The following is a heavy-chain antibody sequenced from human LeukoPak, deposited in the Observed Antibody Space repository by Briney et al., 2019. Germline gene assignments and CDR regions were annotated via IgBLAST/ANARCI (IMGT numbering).Heavy chain of an antibody. V-gene: IGHV3-30-3*01. CDR1: GFNFSSYA. CDR2: ISYDGSNK. J-gene: IGHJ6*02. CDR3: ASHFSSSHYYYYGMDV. D-gene: IGHD6-13*01. Sequence: GGSLRLSCAASGFNFSSYAMHWFRQAPGKGLEWVAVISYDGSNKYYADSVKGRFTISRDNSKNTLYLQMNSLRAEDTAVYYCASHFSSSHYYYYGMDVWGQGTTVTVSS.